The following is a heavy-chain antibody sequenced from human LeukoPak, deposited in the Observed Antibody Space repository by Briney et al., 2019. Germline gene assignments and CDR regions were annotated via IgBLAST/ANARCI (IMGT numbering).Heavy chain of an antibody. CDR2: INHNGNVN. CDR1: GFTFSSYW. J-gene: IGHJ4*02. Sequence: GGSLRLSCAASGFTFSSYWMNWARQAPGKGLEWVASINHNGNVNYYVDSVKGRFTISRDNAKNSLYLQMNSLRAEDTAVYYCARVNYDYVWGSFRSDYWGQGTLVTVSS. CDR3: ARVNYDYVWGSFRSDY. D-gene: IGHD3-16*02. V-gene: IGHV3-7*01.